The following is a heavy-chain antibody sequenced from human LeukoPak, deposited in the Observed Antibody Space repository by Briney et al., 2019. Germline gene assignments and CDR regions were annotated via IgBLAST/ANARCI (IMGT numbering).Heavy chain of an antibody. CDR1: GFTFSSYS. CDR3: ARVGGSSGWVNWFDP. CDR2: ISSSSSYI. J-gene: IGHJ5*02. Sequence: GGSLRLSCAASGFTFSSYSMNWVRQAPGKGLEWVSSISSSSSYIYYADSVKGRFTISRDNAKNSLYLQMNSLRAEDTALYYCARVGGSSGWVNWFDPWGQGTLVTVSS. D-gene: IGHD6-19*01. V-gene: IGHV3-21*04.